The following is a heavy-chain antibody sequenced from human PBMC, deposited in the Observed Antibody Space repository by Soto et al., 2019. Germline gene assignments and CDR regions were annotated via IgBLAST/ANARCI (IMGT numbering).Heavy chain of an antibody. V-gene: IGHV1-18*01. CDR2: VSGDNGNT. J-gene: IGHJ5*02. Sequence: QVQLLQSVAEVKKPGTSVKVSCTSSGYTFSSHGISWVRQAPGQGLHWIGWVSGDNGNTNYAQSLQGRVTMTTDTSTNAGYMELRSLRSDDKAVYYCARAIGYCRTGTFQGEWFDPWGQGDLVIGSS. CDR3: ARAIGYCRTGTFQGEWFDP. CDR1: GYTFSSHG. D-gene: IGHD2-2*01.